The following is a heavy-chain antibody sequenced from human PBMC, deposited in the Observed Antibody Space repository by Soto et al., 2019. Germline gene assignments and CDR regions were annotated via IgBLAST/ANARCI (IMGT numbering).Heavy chain of an antibody. CDR2: IRSSGRTM. CDR3: AREGGYCTTSTCYKFGLDI. J-gene: IGHJ6*02. V-gene: IGHV3-48*03. CDR1: RFTFSSYD. Sequence: PGGSLRLSCEAFRFTFSSYDMIWVRQAPGKALEWVSSIRSSGRTMYYADSVEGRFTVSRDNAKNLLYLQMSGLRAEDTAVYYCAREGGYCTTSTCYKFGLDIWRQGTTVTVSS. D-gene: IGHD2-2*01.